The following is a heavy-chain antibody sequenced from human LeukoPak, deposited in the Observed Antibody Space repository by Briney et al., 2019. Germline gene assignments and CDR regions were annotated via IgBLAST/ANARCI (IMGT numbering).Heavy chain of an antibody. Sequence: SETLSLTCAVSGYSISSGYYWGWIRQPPGKGLEWIGSIYHSGSTYYNASLKSRVTISVDTSKNQFSLKLNSVTAADTALYYCARGRPVDYWGQGTLVTVSS. J-gene: IGHJ4*02. D-gene: IGHD4-17*01. CDR1: GYSISSGYY. CDR2: IYHSGST. CDR3: ARGRPVDY. V-gene: IGHV4-38-2*01.